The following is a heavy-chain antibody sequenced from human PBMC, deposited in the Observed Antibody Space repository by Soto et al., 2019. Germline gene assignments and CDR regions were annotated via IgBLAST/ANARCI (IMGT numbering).Heavy chain of an antibody. CDR3: ARGLIWSGYYVYYYGMDV. J-gene: IGHJ6*02. Sequence: ASVKVSCKASGYTFTSYAMRWVRQAPGQRLEWMGWINAGNGNTKYSQKFQGRVTITRDTSASTAYMELSSLRSEDTAVYYCARGLIWSGYYVYYYGMDVWGQGTTVTVSS. CDR1: GYTFTSYA. D-gene: IGHD3-3*01. V-gene: IGHV1-3*01. CDR2: INAGNGNT.